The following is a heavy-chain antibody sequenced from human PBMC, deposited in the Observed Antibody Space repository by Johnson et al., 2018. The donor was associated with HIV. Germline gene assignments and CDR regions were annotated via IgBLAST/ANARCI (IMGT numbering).Heavy chain of an antibody. J-gene: IGHJ3*02. Sequence: QVQLVESGGGVVQPGRSLRLSCAASGFTFSSYAMHWVRQAPGKGLEWVAVIYSGGSTYYADSVKGRFTISRDNSKNTLYLQMNSLRAGDTAVYYCAREGGIAAAGTDAFDIWGQGTMVTVSS. CDR3: AREGGIAAAGTDAFDI. CDR1: GFTFSSYA. D-gene: IGHD6-13*01. CDR2: IYSGGST. V-gene: IGHV3-30*14.